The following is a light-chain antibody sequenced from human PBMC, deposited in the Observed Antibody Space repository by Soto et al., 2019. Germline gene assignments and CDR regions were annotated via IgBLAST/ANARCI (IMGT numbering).Light chain of an antibody. CDR1: SSDVGGYNY. CDR3: SSYTSSRGV. J-gene: IGLJ2*01. Sequence: QPVLTQPASVSGSPGQSITISCTGTSSDVGGYNYVSWYQQHPGKAPKLMIYDVSNRPSGVSNRFSGSKSGNTASLTISGLQAEDEADYYCSSYTSSRGVFGGGTKLTVL. V-gene: IGLV2-14*01. CDR2: DVS.